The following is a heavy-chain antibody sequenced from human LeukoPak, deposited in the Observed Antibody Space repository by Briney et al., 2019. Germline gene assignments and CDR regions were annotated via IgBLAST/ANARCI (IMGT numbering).Heavy chain of an antibody. CDR2: INLSGGST. Sequence: AASVKVSCKASGYTFTSYHMHWVRQAPGQGLEWMGKINLSGGSTTYAQKFQGRVTMTEDTSTDTAYMELSSLRSEDTAVYYCATGSGSYYNGFDYWGQGTLVTVSS. CDR1: GYTFTSYH. V-gene: IGHV1-46*01. J-gene: IGHJ4*02. D-gene: IGHD1-26*01. CDR3: ATGSGSYYNGFDY.